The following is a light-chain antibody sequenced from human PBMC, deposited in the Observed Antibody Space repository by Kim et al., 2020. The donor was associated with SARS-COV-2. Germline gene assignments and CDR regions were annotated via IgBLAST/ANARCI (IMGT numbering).Light chain of an antibody. Sequence: EIVLTQSPGTLSLSPGERATLSCRASQSVSSSYLAWYQQKPGQAPRLLIYGASSRATGIPDRFIGSGSGTDFTLTISRLEPEDFAVYYCQQYGSSSALTFGGGTKLEI. V-gene: IGKV3-20*01. CDR2: GAS. CDR1: QSVSSSY. J-gene: IGKJ4*01. CDR3: QQYGSSSALT.